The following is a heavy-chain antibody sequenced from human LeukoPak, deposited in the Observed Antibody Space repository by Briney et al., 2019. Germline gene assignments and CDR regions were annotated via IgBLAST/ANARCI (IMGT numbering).Heavy chain of an antibody. CDR2: ISSSSSYI. CDR1: GFTFSSYS. V-gene: IGHV3-21*01. CDR3: ARVGYCSSTSCYSFRL. J-gene: IGHJ3*01. Sequence: GGSLRLSCAASGFTFSSYSMNWVRQAPGKGLEWVLSISSSSSYIYYADSVKGRFTISRDNSKNTLYLQMNSLRAEDTAVYYCARVGYCSSTSCYSFRLWGQGTMVTVSS. D-gene: IGHD2-2*01.